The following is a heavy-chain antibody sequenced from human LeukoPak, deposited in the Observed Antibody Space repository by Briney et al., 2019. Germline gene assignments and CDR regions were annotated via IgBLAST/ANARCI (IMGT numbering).Heavy chain of an antibody. CDR2: ISSSSSYI. CDR3: ARGGYSGYDSTQGAFDI. CDR1: GSTFSSYT. J-gene: IGHJ3*02. Sequence: PGGSLRLSCAASGSTFSSYTMNWVRQAPGKGLEWVSSISSSSSYIYYADSVKGRFTISRDNAKNSLYLQMNSLRAEDTAVYYCARGGYSGYDSTQGAFDIWGQGTMVTVSS. D-gene: IGHD5-12*01. V-gene: IGHV3-21*01.